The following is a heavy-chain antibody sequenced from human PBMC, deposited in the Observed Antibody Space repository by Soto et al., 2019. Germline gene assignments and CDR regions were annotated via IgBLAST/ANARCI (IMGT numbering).Heavy chain of an antibody. CDR1: GFTVGSAY. J-gene: IGHJ4*02. CDR3: ARDPWVGDIGDY. V-gene: IGHV3-66*01. D-gene: IGHD4-17*01. Sequence: DVQLVESGGGLVLRGESLRLSCAASGFTVGSAYMSWVRQAPGKGLVWVVGIYSGGNTYYADSVKGRFTISRDTSKNRLYLQMNSLRAEDAAIYYCARDPWVGDIGDYWGQGTLVTVSS. CDR2: IYSGGNT.